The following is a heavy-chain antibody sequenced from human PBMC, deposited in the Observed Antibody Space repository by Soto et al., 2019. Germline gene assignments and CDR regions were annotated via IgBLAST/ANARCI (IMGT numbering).Heavy chain of an antibody. V-gene: IGHV3-30-3*01. CDR3: ARDQRKWELDLLPVLLNGMDV. D-gene: IGHD1-26*01. Sequence: GGPLRLSGTPSGFSFRTYFITWSGKVPGKGLKGVAGISVEGSSTHYADSVKGRFTISRDNAKNSLYLQMNSLRAEDTAVYYCARDQRKWELDLLPVLLNGMDVWGQGTTVTVSS. CDR1: GFSFRTYF. CDR2: ISVEGSST. J-gene: IGHJ6*02.